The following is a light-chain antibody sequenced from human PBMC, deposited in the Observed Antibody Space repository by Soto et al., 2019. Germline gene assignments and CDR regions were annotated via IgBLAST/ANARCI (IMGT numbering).Light chain of an antibody. Sequence: ETVMTQSPGTLSVSLGERDTLSCRASQSVSIHLAWYQQKPGQAARLLIYDTSTRATGIPARFSGSGSGTEFTLTIRSLQSEDFAVYYCQQYSNWPPITFGQGTRLEI. V-gene: IGKV3-15*01. CDR2: DTS. CDR1: QSVSIH. CDR3: QQYSNWPPIT. J-gene: IGKJ5*01.